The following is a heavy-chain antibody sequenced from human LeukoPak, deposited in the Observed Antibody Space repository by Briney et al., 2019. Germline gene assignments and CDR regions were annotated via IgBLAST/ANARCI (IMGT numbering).Heavy chain of an antibody. CDR3: AREMTTVVKNWYFDL. CDR2: ISSSSSTI. CDR1: GFTFSSYS. J-gene: IGHJ2*01. Sequence: AGGSLRLSCAASGFTFSSYSMNWVRQAPGKGLEWVSYISSSSSTIYYADSVKGRFTISRDNAKNSLYLQMNSLRAEDTALYYCAREMTTVVKNWYFDLWGRGTLVTVSS. V-gene: IGHV3-48*01. D-gene: IGHD4-23*01.